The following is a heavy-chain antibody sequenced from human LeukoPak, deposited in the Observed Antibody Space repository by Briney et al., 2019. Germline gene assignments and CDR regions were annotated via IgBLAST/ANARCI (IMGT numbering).Heavy chain of an antibody. J-gene: IGHJ5*02. V-gene: IGHV1-46*01. Sequence: ASVTVSCKASGYTFTSHYIHWVRQAPGQGLEWMGIINPSSGSTTYAQNFQGKVTMTRDTSTTTVYMELSSLRSEDTAVYYCARELGYCSGVTCRSDWFDPWGQGTLVTVSS. CDR2: INPSSGST. CDR3: ARELGYCSGVTCRSDWFDP. CDR1: GYTFTSHY. D-gene: IGHD2-15*01.